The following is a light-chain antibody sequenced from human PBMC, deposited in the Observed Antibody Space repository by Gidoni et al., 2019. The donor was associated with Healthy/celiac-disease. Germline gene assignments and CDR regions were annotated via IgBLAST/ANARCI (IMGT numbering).Light chain of an antibody. CDR3: QQRSNWPRMCS. CDR2: DAS. V-gene: IGKV3-11*01. Sequence: EIVLTQSPATLSLSPGERPTLSCRASQSVSSSLAWYQQKHGQAPRLLSYDASNRAPGIPARFSGSGSGTDFTRTISSLEPEDFAVYYCQQRSNWPRMCSFXQXTKLEIK. CDR1: QSVSSS. J-gene: IGKJ2*04.